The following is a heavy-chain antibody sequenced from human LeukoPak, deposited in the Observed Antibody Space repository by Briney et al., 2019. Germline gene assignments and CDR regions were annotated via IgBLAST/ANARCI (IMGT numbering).Heavy chain of an antibody. Sequence: ASVTVSCKASGYTFTGYDIYWVRQAPGQGLEWMGWINPNSGGTDYTQKFQGRVTMTRDTSISTAYMKLSRLRSDDTAVYYCARDYSRYFDFWGQGTLVTVSS. CDR2: INPNSGGT. J-gene: IGHJ4*02. CDR3: ARDYSRYFDF. D-gene: IGHD4-11*01. V-gene: IGHV1-2*02. CDR1: GYTFTGYD.